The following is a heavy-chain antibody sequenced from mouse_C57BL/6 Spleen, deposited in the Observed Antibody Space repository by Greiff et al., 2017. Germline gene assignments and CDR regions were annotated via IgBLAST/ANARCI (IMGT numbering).Heavy chain of an antibody. V-gene: IGHV3-6*01. Sequence: VQLKESGPGLVKPSQSLSLTCSVTGYSITSGYYWNWIRQFPGNKLEWMGYISYDGSNNYNPSLKNRISITRDTSKNQFFLKLNSVTTEDTAIYYCARGSYSNYGSYYAMDYWGQGTSVTVSS. J-gene: IGHJ4*01. CDR2: ISYDGSN. CDR3: ARGSYSNYGSYYAMDY. D-gene: IGHD2-5*01. CDR1: GYSITSGYY.